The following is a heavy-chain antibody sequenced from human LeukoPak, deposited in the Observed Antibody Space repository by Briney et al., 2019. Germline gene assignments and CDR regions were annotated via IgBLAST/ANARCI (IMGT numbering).Heavy chain of an antibody. CDR1: GFTFSSYA. V-gene: IGHV3-23*01. Sequence: GGSLRLSCAASGFTFSSYAMSWVRQAPGKGLEWVLAISGSGGSTYYADSVKGRFTISRDNAKDSLYLQMNSLRAEDTAVYYCARVATDGGGFDPWGQGTLVTVSS. J-gene: IGHJ5*02. CDR2: ISGSGGST. D-gene: IGHD3-16*01. CDR3: ARVATDGGGFDP.